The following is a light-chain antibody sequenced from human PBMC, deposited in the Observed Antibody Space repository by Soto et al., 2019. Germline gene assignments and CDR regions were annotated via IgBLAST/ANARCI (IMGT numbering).Light chain of an antibody. V-gene: IGKV3-20*01. CDR1: QSVSSSY. Sequence: EIVLTQSPGTLPLSPGERATLSCRASQSVSSSYLAWYQQKPGQAPRLLIYGASSRATGIPDRFSGSGSGTDFTHTISRLGPEDFAVYYYHQYGSSPGTFGQGTKVEIK. CDR2: GAS. J-gene: IGKJ1*01. CDR3: HQYGSSPGT.